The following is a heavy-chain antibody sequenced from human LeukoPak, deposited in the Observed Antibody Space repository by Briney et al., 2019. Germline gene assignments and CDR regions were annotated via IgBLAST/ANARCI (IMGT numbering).Heavy chain of an antibody. CDR3: ARFHWGVVVAARGAFDI. Sequence: PGGSLRLSCAASGFTFSDYYMSWIRQAPGKGLEWVSYISSSGSTIYYADSVKGRFTISRDNAKNSLYLQMNSLRAEDTAVYYCARFHWGVVVAARGAFDIWGQGTMVTVSS. J-gene: IGHJ3*02. CDR1: GFTFSDYY. D-gene: IGHD2-15*01. CDR2: ISSSGSTI. V-gene: IGHV3-11*01.